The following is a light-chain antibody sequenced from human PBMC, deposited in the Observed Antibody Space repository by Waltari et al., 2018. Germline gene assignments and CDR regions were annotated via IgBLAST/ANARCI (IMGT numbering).Light chain of an antibody. CDR3: RQGRQPGYT. J-gene: IGKJ2*01. V-gene: IGKV2-28*01. CDR1: QSLLYNGNNY. CDR2: LGS. Sequence: DIVMTQSPLSLPVTPGERASLSCRSSQSLLYNGNNYLSWYVQTPGQVPQLLIPLGSTRASGVPDRLSGSGSGTDVTLIISRVEAEDVGLYYCRQGRQPGYTFGQGTRVEIK.